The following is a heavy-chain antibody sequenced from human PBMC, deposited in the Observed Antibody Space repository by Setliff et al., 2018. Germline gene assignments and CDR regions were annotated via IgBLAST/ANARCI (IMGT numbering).Heavy chain of an antibody. CDR3: ARHEEGYCDGGSCPYYFDY. V-gene: IGHV4-61*09. CDR1: GGSISNTFYY. J-gene: IGHJ4*02. Sequence: SETLSLTCAVSGGSISNTFYYWTWIRQPAGKGLEWIGQIYTSWSTNYNPSLKSRVTISMDTSKNQFSLQLSSVTAADTAVYYCARHEEGYCDGGSCPYYFDYWGQGTLVTVSS. D-gene: IGHD2-15*01. CDR2: IYTSWST.